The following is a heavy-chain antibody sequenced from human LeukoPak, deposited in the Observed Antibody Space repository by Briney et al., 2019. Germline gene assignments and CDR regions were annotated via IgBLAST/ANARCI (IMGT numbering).Heavy chain of an antibody. D-gene: IGHD3-10*01. V-gene: IGHV4-30-4*01. Sequence: PSETLSLTCTVSGGSISSANYQWSWIRQPPGKGLEWIGYINYSGSTYYNPSLKSRVTISVDTSENHFSLNLSSVTAADTAVYYCARYGSGSTWFDPWGQGTLVTVSS. CDR1: GGSISSANYQ. CDR3: ARYGSGSTWFDP. CDR2: INYSGST. J-gene: IGHJ5*02.